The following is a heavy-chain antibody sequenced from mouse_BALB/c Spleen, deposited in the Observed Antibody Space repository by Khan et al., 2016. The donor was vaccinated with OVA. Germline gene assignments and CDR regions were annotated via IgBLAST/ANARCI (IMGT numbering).Heavy chain of an antibody. CDR1: GYSITSGYA. J-gene: IGHJ2*01. CDR3: ARWNYYGYYFDY. D-gene: IGHD1-1*01. Sequence: EVKLLESGPGLVKPSQSLSLTCTVTGYSITSGYAWNWIRQFPGNKLEWMGYITYSGFTSYPPSLKSRFSITRDKSKNQLFLQLHSVPSEDTATYYCARWNYYGYYFDYWGQGTTVTVAS. V-gene: IGHV3-2*02. CDR2: ITYSGFT.